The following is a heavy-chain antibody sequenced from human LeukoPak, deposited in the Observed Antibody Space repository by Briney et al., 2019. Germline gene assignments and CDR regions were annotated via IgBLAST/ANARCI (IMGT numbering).Heavy chain of an antibody. J-gene: IGHJ4*02. V-gene: IGHV3-23*01. CDR2: ISGSGGST. CDR3: AKELGDYGDYSFRDY. Sequence: GGSLRLSCAASGFAFSGYAMSCVRQAPGKGLEWGSAISGSGGSTYYADSVKGRFAISRDNSNNTLYLQMNSLRAEDTAVYYCAKELGDYGDYSFRDYWGQGTLVTVSS. D-gene: IGHD4-17*01. CDR1: GFAFSGYA.